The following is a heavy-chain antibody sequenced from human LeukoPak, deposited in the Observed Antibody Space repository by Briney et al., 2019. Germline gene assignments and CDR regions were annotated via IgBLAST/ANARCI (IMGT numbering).Heavy chain of an antibody. V-gene: IGHV3-30*02. Sequence: GGSLRLSCAASGFTFSSYGMHWVRQAPGKGLEWVAFIRYDGSNKYYADSVKGRFTISRDNSKNTLYLQMNSLRAEDTAVYYCAKLKGSSTSCFDYRGQGTLVTVSS. CDR1: GFTFSSYG. CDR3: AKLKGSSTSCFDY. D-gene: IGHD2-2*01. CDR2: IRYDGSNK. J-gene: IGHJ4*02.